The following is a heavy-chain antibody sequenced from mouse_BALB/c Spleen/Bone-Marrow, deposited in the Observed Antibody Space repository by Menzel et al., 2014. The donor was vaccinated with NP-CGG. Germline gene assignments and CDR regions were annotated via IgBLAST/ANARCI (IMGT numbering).Heavy chain of an antibody. V-gene: IGHV1-69*02. J-gene: IGHJ4*01. CDR3: TRQYGNYYAMDY. CDR1: GYTFTSYW. Sequence: LVESGAELVRPGASVKVSCKASGYTFTSYWIHWVKQRPGQGLEWIGNIYPSDSYTNYNQNFKDKATLTVDKSSSTAYMQLSSPTSEDSAVYYGTRQYGNYYAMDYWGQGTSVTVSS. CDR2: IYPSDSYT. D-gene: IGHD2-10*02.